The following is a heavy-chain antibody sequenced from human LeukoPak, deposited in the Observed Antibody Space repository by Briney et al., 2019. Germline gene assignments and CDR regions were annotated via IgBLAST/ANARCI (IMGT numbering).Heavy chain of an antibody. CDR3: ARQYCSSTSCYFDY. V-gene: IGHV3-30-3*01. D-gene: IGHD2-2*01. Sequence: GGSLRLSCAASGFTFSSYAMHWVRQAPGKGLEWVAVISYDGSNKYYADSVKGRFTISRDNSKNTLYLQMNSLRAEDTAVYYCARQYCSSTSCYFDYGGQGTLVNVSS. J-gene: IGHJ4*02. CDR1: GFTFSSYA. CDR2: ISYDGSNK.